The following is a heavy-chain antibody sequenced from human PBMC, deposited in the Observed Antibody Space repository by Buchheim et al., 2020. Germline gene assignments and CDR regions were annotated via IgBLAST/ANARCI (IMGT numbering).Heavy chain of an antibody. CDR1: GFTFSSYE. CDR2: ISSRGSTI. V-gene: IGHV3-48*03. J-gene: IGHJ4*02. Sequence: EVQLVESGGGLVQPGGSLRLSYAASGFTFSSYEMNWVRQAPGKGLEWVSYISSRGSTIYYADSVKGRFTISRDNAKNSLYLRMNSLRAEDTAVYYCARVEYYGSGSPGIDWGQGTL. CDR3: ARVEYYGSGSPGID. D-gene: IGHD3-10*01.